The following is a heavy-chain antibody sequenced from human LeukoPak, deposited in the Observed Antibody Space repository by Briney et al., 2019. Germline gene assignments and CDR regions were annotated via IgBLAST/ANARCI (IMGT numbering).Heavy chain of an antibody. J-gene: IGHJ4*02. CDR3: ASFLPDY. CDR1: GGSISNYY. V-gene: IGHV4-59*08. CDR2: RYYTGSA. Sequence: SETLSLTCTVSGGSISNYYCSWIRQAPGKGLEWIGSRYYTGSASYSSSLRSRAIISLGTSKNQFSLKLSSVTAADTAVYYCASFLPDYWGQGTLVTVSS.